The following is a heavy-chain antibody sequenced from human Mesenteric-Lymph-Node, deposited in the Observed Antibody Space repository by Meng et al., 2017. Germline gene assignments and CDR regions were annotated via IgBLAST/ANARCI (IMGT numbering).Heavy chain of an antibody. CDR1: GFTFSSYW. V-gene: IGHV3-30*03. J-gene: IGHJ4*02. Sequence: GESLKIPCAASGFTFSSYWMSWVRQAPGKGLEWVAVMSYDGSDKYYANSVKGRFTISRDNSKNTLYLQIHSLRDEDTAVYFCAREEGSSGWYWGVDYWGQGILVTVSS. CDR2: MSYDGSDK. D-gene: IGHD6-19*01. CDR3: AREEGSSGWYWGVDY.